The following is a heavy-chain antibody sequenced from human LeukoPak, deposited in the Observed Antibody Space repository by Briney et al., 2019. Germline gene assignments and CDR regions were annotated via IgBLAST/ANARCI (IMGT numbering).Heavy chain of an antibody. Sequence: GGSLRLSCAAFGFTFSNYWMTWVRQAPGKGLEWVASIKQDGGETYYVDSVKGRFTFSRDNAKNSVYLQMSSLRAEDTAVYYCTRDKSAGADTGSSFYYWGQGALVTVSS. J-gene: IGHJ4*02. CDR2: IKQDGGET. D-gene: IGHD3-10*01. CDR1: GFTFSNYW. V-gene: IGHV3-7*03. CDR3: TRDKSAGADTGSSFYY.